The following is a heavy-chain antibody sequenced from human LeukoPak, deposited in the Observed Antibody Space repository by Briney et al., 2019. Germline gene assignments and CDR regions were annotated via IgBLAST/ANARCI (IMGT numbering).Heavy chain of an antibody. CDR2: IYGGGST. CDR3: ARRGDGGRSFDY. CDR1: GNYW. Sequence: PGGSLRLSCAASGNYWMHWVRQAPGKGLVWVSLIYGGGSTYYADSVKGRFTISRDNSKNTLYLQMNSLRAEDTAVYYCARRGDGGRSFDYWGQGTLVTVSS. D-gene: IGHD4-23*01. J-gene: IGHJ4*02. V-gene: IGHV3-53*01.